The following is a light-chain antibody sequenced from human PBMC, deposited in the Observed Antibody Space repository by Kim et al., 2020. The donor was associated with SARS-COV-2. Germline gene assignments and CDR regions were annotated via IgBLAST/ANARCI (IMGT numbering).Light chain of an antibody. V-gene: IGLV3-21*04. CDR1: DSGYRA. CDR3: QVWDTSSDHQV. Sequence: GKAARRTCDGDDSGYRAVHWCQQERGQAPMLVIYYGTDRPSGIPARFSGSKSGKAATLTISRVEAGDEADYYCQVWDTSSDHQVFGSGTKVTVL. CDR2: YGT. J-gene: IGLJ1*01.